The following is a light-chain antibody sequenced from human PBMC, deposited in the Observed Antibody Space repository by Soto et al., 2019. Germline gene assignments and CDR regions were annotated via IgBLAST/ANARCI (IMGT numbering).Light chain of an antibody. J-gene: IGKJ1*01. CDR1: ESVSSN. Sequence: EIVMTQSPATLSVSPGERATLSCRARESVSSNLAWYQQKPGQAPRLLIYGASTRATGIPARISGSGSGTEFTLTISSLQSEEFAVYYCQQYNKWRTFGQGTKGEVK. CDR3: QQYNKWRT. V-gene: IGKV3-15*01. CDR2: GAS.